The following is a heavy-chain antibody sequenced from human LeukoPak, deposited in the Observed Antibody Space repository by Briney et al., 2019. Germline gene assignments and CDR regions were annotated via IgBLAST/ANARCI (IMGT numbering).Heavy chain of an antibody. CDR3: ARDLGDHFLYYMDV. Sequence: SVKVSCKASGGTFSSYAISWVRQAPGQGLEWMGGIIPIFGTANYAQKFQGRVTITADKSTSTAYMELSSLRSEDTAVYYCARDLGDHFLYYMDVWGKGTTVTVSS. V-gene: IGHV1-69*06. J-gene: IGHJ6*03. D-gene: IGHD3-16*01. CDR1: GGTFSSYA. CDR2: IIPIFGTA.